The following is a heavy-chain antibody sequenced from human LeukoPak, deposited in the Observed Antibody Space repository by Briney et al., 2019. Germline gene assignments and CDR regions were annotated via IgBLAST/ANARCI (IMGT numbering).Heavy chain of an antibody. CDR2: IYHSGST. J-gene: IGHJ4*02. CDR1: GYSISSGYF. D-gene: IGHD3-22*01. V-gene: IGHV4-38-2*02. Sequence: PSETLSLTCTVSGYSISSGYFWGWIRQPPGKGLEWIGSIYHSGSTYYNPSLKSRVTISVDTSKNQFSLKLSSVTAADTAVYYCARDLSWYYYDSSGYGPLDYWGQGTLVTVSS. CDR3: ARDLSWYYYDSSGYGPLDY.